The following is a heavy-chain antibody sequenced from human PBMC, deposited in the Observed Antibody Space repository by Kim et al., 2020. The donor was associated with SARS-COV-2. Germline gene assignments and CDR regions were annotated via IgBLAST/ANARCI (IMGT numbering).Heavy chain of an antibody. Sequence: SETLSLTCTVSGGSISSSSYYWGWIRQPPGKGLEWIGSIYYSGSTYYNPSLKSRVTISVDTSKNQFSLKLSSVTAADTAVYYCARLPIVGATTDEWFDP. J-gene: IGHJ5*02. D-gene: IGHD1-26*01. V-gene: IGHV4-39*07. CDR2: IYYSGST. CDR1: GGSISSSSYY. CDR3: ARLPIVGATTDEWFDP.